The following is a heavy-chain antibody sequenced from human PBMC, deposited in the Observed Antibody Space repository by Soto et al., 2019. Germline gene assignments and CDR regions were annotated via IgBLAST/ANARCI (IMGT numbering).Heavy chain of an antibody. J-gene: IGHJ5*02. Sequence: GESLKISCKGSPYTFTSYWISWVRQMPGKGLEWMGRIEPSDSYTNYSPSLQGHVTISVDKSVSTAYLHWGSLKASDTAMYYCARWGDDDIWFDLWGQGTLVTVSS. V-gene: IGHV5-10-1*01. D-gene: IGHD2-21*01. CDR1: PYTFTSYW. CDR2: IEPSDSYT. CDR3: ARWGDDDIWFDL.